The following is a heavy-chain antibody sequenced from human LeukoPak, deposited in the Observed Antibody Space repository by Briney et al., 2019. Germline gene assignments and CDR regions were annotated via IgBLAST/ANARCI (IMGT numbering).Heavy chain of an antibody. CDR1: GFTFSGYT. CDR3: ARDLSGIAGYTYGRGIDY. CDR2: ISSSGNYI. V-gene: IGHV3-21*01. J-gene: IGHJ4*02. D-gene: IGHD5-18*01. Sequence: GGSLRLSCAASGFTFSGYTMNWVRQAPGKGLDWVSSISSSGNYIYYADSVKGRFTISRDNAKTSLYLQMNSLRAEDTAVYYCARDLSGIAGYTYGRGIDYWGQGTLVTVSS.